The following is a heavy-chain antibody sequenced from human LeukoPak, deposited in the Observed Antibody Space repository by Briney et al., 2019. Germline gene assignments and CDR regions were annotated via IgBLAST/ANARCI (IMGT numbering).Heavy chain of an antibody. CDR1: GFTFSSYW. Sequence: PGGSLRLSCSASGFTFSSYWMSWVRRAPGKGLEWVANIKQDGSEKDYVDSVKGRFTISRDNAKNSLYLQMNSLRAEDTAVYYCARERGPFDAFDIWGQGTMVTVSS. CDR3: ARERGPFDAFDI. J-gene: IGHJ3*02. CDR2: IKQDGSEK. V-gene: IGHV3-7*01.